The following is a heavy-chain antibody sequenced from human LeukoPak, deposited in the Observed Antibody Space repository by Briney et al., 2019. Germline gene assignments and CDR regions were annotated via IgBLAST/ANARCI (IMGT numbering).Heavy chain of an antibody. Sequence: GGSLRLSCAASGFTFSRYAMSWVRQAPGKGLEWVSAISGSGGSTYYADSVKGRFTISRDNSKNTLYLQMNSLRAEDTAVYYCARGRSAPEFDYWGQGTLVTVSS. V-gene: IGHV3-23*01. J-gene: IGHJ4*02. D-gene: IGHD1-14*01. CDR2: ISGSGGST. CDR3: ARGRSAPEFDY. CDR1: GFTFSRYA.